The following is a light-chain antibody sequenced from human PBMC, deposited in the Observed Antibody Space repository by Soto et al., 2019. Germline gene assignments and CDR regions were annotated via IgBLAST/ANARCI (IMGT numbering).Light chain of an antibody. CDR2: VAS. V-gene: IGKV1-39*01. CDR1: QSIGRF. Sequence: DIQMTQSPSSLSASVGDRVTITCRASQSIGRFLNWHQQKPGKAPNVLINVASTLRSGVPSRFRGSGSGTDFNLTINSLQPEDFATYFCQPSFTTPLPFGGGTKVDIK. CDR3: QPSFTTPLP. J-gene: IGKJ4*01.